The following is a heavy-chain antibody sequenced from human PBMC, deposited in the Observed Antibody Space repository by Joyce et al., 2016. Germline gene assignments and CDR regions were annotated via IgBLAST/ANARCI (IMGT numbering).Heavy chain of an antibody. D-gene: IGHD6-13*01. CDR3: ARALGWDSNSYHDY. CDR1: GFTFSNYG. CDR2: ISYDGSNK. V-gene: IGHV3-30*03. Sequence: QVQLVESGGGVVQPGRSLRLSCAASGFTFSNYGMHWVRQAPGKGLEWVAVISYDGSNKYYVDSVKGRFTSSRDNSKNTLYLQMNSLRPEDTAVYYCARALGWDSNSYHDYWGQGTLVTVSS. J-gene: IGHJ4*02.